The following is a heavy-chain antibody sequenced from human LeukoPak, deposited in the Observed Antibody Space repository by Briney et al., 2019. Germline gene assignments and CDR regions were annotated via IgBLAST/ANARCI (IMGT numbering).Heavy chain of an antibody. Sequence: GGSLRLSCAASGFTFSTFAMIWVRQPPGKGLEWVSSIFPSGGEIHYADSVKGRFTVSRDNSKNMLYLQMNSLRAEDTAVYYCAYYHVNEEPPTFWGQGTLVTVSS. J-gene: IGHJ4*02. D-gene: IGHD1-1*01. CDR1: GFTFSTFA. V-gene: IGHV3-23*01. CDR3: AYYHVNEEPPTF. CDR2: IFPSGGEI.